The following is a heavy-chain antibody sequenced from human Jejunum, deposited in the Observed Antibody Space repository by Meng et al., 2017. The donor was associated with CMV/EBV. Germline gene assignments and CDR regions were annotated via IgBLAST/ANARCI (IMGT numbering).Heavy chain of an antibody. D-gene: IGHD6-19*01. Sequence: GLPFPQPWMSWVRQAPGKGLEWVGRIKSKADGEAAEYSASVRGRFTISRDDSENTLYLQMNSLDIEDTGVYYCATGERQWQLLFDCWGQGTLVTVSS. J-gene: IGHJ4*02. CDR1: GLPFPQPW. CDR3: ATGERQWQLLFDC. V-gene: IGHV3-15*01. CDR2: IKSKADGEAA.